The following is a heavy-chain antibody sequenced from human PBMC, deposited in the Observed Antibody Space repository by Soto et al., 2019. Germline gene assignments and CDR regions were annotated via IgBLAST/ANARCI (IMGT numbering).Heavy chain of an antibody. CDR1: GYTFTRSG. V-gene: IGHV1-18*01. J-gene: IGHJ4*02. CDR3: ARGTSNWSWKFDY. Sequence: GASVKVSCKASGYTFTRSGISWVRQAPGQGPEWMGWISSYNGDTNYAQTFQGRVTMTTDTSTSTAYMELRSLRSDDTAVYYCARGTSNWSWKFDYWGQGILVTVSS. D-gene: IGHD1-20*01. CDR2: ISSYNGDT.